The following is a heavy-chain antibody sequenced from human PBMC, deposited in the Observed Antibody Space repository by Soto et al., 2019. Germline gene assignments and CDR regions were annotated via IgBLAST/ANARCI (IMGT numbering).Heavy chain of an antibody. D-gene: IGHD4-17*01. CDR1: GGTFSSYA. J-gene: IGHJ1*01. CDR3: ASGRGGTTVTTQEYFQH. Sequence: QVQLVQSGAEVKKPGSSVKVSCKASGGTFSSYAISWVRQAPGQGLEWMGGIIPIFGTANYAQKFQGRVTMTADESTSTADMALSSLRSEDTAVYYCASGRGGTTVTTQEYFQHWGQGTLVTVSS. CDR2: IIPIFGTA. V-gene: IGHV1-69*12.